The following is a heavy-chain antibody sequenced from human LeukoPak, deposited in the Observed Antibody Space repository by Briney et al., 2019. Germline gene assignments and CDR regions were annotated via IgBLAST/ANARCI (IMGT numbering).Heavy chain of an antibody. CDR2: IKSKTDGGTT. D-gene: IGHD4-17*01. J-gene: IGHJ4*02. CDR3: TTYDYGDYHVDY. V-gene: IGHV3-15*01. CDR1: GFTFSHAW. Sequence: GGSLRLSCGVSGFTFSHAWMRGARQAPGKGLEWVGRIKSKTDGGTTDYAAPVKGSFNISRDDSKSTLYLQMNSLKTEDTAVYYCTTYDYGDYHVDYWGQGTLVTVSS.